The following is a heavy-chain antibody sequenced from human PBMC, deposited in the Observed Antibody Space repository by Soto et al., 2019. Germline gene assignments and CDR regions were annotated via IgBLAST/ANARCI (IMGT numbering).Heavy chain of an antibody. V-gene: IGHV4-31*03. D-gene: IGHD5-12*01. CDR3: ASEYSGYNKTRFDP. CDR2: IYYSGTT. CDR1: GGSISSGGNY. Sequence: QVQLQESGPGLVKPSQTLSLTCNVSGGSISSGGNYWSWIRQHPGKGVEWIGYIYYSGTTYYNTSLESRLTISIDTSRNQFSLKLSPMTAADTAIYYCASEYSGYNKTRFDPWGQGTLVTVSS. J-gene: IGHJ5*02.